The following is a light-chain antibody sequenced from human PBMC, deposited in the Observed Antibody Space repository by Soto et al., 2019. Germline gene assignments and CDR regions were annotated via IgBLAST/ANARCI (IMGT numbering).Light chain of an antibody. CDR3: QQYNNWPHT. J-gene: IGKJ1*01. CDR1: QRVSSN. Sequence: EIVMTQSPATLSVSPGERATLSCRASQRVSSNLAWYQQKPGQAPRLLIYGASTRATGIPARFSGSGSGTEFTLTISSLQSEDFAVYYCQQYNNWPHTFGQGTKVEIK. V-gene: IGKV3-15*01. CDR2: GAS.